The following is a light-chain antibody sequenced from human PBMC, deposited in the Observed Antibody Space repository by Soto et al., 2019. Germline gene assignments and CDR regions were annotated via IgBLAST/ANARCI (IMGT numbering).Light chain of an antibody. CDR1: QSVSSY. J-gene: IGKJ4*01. V-gene: IGKV3-11*01. CDR3: QQRSSWPLT. CDR2: DAS. Sequence: EIVLTQSPATLSLSPGERATLSCRASQSVSSYLAWYQQKPGQAPRLLIYDASTRATGIPARFSGNGSGTDFTLTISSLEPEDFAVYYCQQRSSWPLTFGGGTKVEIK.